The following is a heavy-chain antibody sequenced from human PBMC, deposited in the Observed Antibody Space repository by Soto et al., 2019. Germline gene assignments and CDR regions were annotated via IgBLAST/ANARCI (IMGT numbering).Heavy chain of an antibody. CDR2: INTYNGNT. CDR1: GYSSTRYG. V-gene: IGHV1-18*01. D-gene: IGHD3-16*01. CDR3: AMVDVYVTPSPQDV. J-gene: IGHJ6*02. Sequence: QVQLVQSRAEVKNPGASVKGSCKASGYSSTRYGIACARQAPGQELEWMGWINTYNGNTNDAQNLQGRVTLTTDTSTSTAYMELTSLRSNDTAIYYCAMVDVYVTPSPQDVWGQGTTVIVSS.